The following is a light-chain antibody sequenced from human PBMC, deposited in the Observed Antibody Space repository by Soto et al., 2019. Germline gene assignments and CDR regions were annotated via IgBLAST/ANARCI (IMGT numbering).Light chain of an antibody. CDR3: SSYTSSSTRV. CDR1: SSDVGGYNY. CDR2: DVS. J-gene: IGLJ1*01. Sequence: QSALTQPASVSGSPGQSITISCTGTSSDVGGYNYLSWYQHHPGKAPKLMIYDVSDRPSGVSNRFSGSKSGNTASLTISGLQTEDEADDYCSSYTSSSTRVFGTGTKLTVL. V-gene: IGLV2-14*03.